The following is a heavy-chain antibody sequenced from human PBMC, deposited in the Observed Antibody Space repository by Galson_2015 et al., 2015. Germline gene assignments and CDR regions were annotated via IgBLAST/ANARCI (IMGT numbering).Heavy chain of an antibody. CDR3: AKDRRAVVMSAIDY. J-gene: IGHJ4*02. Sequence: SLRLSCAVSGFSFSMYAMSWVRQAPGKGLEWVSGISGSGGDTYYADSVKGRFTISRDNSKNTLYLHLNSLRADDTAVYYCAKDRRAVVMSAIDYWGQGTQVTVSS. D-gene: IGHD2-21*02. CDR1: GFSFSMYA. V-gene: IGHV3-23*01. CDR2: ISGSGGDT.